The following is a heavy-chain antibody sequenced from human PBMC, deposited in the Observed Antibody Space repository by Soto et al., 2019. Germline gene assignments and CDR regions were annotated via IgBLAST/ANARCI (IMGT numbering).Heavy chain of an antibody. CDR3: ARTLYGDNVEY. CDR2: IYHSGST. V-gene: IGHV4-30-2*01. D-gene: IGHD4-17*01. Sequence: SETLSLTCAVSGGSISSGGYSWSWIRQPPGKGLEWIGYIYHSGSTYYNPSLKSRVTISVDRSKNQFSLKLSSVTAADTAVYYCARTLYGDNVEYWGQGTLVTVSS. CDR1: GGSISSGGYS. J-gene: IGHJ4*02.